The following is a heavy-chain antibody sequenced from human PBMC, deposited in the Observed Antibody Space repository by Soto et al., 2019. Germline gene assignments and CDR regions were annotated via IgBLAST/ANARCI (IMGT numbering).Heavy chain of an antibody. V-gene: IGHV4-30-4*01. CDR2: IYYTGST. D-gene: IGHD4-4*01. CDR1: GGSISSGDYY. CDR3: ARDRAVVSNSVYFDD. Sequence: PSETLSLTCSASGGSISSGDYYWSWIRQPPGKGLEWIGYIYYTGSTSYNPSLKSRLSLSVDTYQNQFSLRLSSVTAADTAVHYCARDRAVVSNSVYFDDWGHRTLVTVSS. J-gene: IGHJ4*01.